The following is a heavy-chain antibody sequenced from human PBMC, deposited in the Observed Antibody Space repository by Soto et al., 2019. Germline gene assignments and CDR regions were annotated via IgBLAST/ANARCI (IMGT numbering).Heavy chain of an antibody. D-gene: IGHD3-10*01. Sequence: QVQLVQSGAEVKRPGSSVKVSCKASGDTFNFYYINWVRQAPGLGLEWMGRVNPILSMSNYAQRFQGRVTMTADKSTTTAYMDLSARRSEDTAIYYCATSYGSGYRAFDFWGQGALVTVSS. CDR3: ATSYGSGYRAFDF. V-gene: IGHV1-69*04. CDR1: GDTFNFYY. CDR2: VNPILSMS. J-gene: IGHJ4*02.